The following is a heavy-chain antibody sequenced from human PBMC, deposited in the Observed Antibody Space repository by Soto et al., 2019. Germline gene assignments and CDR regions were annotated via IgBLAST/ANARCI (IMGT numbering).Heavy chain of an antibody. CDR2: ISPSGGST. Sequence: QVQLVQSGAEVKKPGASVKVSCKASGYTFTDYYMHGVRQAPGQGLEWMGIISPSGGSTYAQKFQGRVTVTRDTSTSTVYMELSSLRSEDTAVYYCARDGSSDWLTWFDPWGQGTLVTVSS. CDR3: ARDGSSDWLTWFDP. V-gene: IGHV1-46*01. J-gene: IGHJ5*02. CDR1: GYTFTDYY. D-gene: IGHD6-19*01.